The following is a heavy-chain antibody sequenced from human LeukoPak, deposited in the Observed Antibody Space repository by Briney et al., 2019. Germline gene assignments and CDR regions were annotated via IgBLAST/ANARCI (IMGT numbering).Heavy chain of an antibody. CDR3: ARARFGEHFDY. CDR2: IYYSGST. CDR1: GGSISSYY. V-gene: IGHV4-59*01. J-gene: IGHJ4*02. D-gene: IGHD3-10*01. Sequence: PSETLSLTCTVSGGSISSYYWSWIRQPPGKGLEWIGYIYYSGSTNYTPSLKSRVTISVDTSKNQFSLKLSSVTAADTAVYYCARARFGEHFDYWGQGTRVTVSS.